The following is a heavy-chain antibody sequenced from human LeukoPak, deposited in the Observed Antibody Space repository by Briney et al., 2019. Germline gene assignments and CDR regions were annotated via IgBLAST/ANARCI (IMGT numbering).Heavy chain of an antibody. V-gene: IGHV1-46*01. Sequence: ASVKVSCKASGYTFTSYYMHWVRQAPGQGLEWMGIINPSGGSTSYVQKFQGRVTMTRDTSTSTVYMELSSLRSEDTAVYYCARDLVAAAGLWYYGMDVWGQGTTVTVSS. D-gene: IGHD6-13*01. CDR3: ARDLVAAAGLWYYGMDV. CDR2: INPSGGST. CDR1: GYTFTSYY. J-gene: IGHJ6*02.